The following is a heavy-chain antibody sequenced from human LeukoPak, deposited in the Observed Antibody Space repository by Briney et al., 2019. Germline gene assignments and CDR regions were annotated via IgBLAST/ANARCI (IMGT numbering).Heavy chain of an antibody. D-gene: IGHD6-19*01. Sequence: GSLRLSCAASGFTFSSYGMHWVRQAPGKGLEWVAVISYDGSNKYYADSVKGRFTISRDNSKNTLYLQMNSLRAEDTAVYYCAKDFPAGAFDIWGQGTMVTVSS. CDR3: AKDFPAGAFDI. V-gene: IGHV3-30*18. J-gene: IGHJ3*02. CDR1: GFTFSSYG. CDR2: ISYDGSNK.